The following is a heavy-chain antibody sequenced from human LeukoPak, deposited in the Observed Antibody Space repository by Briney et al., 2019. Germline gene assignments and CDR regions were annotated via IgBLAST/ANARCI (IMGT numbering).Heavy chain of an antibody. V-gene: IGHV4-59*10. CDR2: IYTSGST. D-gene: IGHD6-19*01. Sequence: PSETLSLTCAVYGGSFSGYYWSWIRQPAGKGLEWIGRIYTSGSTNYNPSLKSRVTISVDTSKNQFSLKLSSVTAADTAVYYCARVAGTEWFDPWGQGTLVTVSS. CDR1: GGSFSGYY. CDR3: ARVAGTEWFDP. J-gene: IGHJ5*02.